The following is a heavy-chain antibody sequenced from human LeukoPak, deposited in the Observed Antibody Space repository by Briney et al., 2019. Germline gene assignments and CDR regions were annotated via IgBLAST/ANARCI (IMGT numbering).Heavy chain of an antibody. CDR1: GGSFSGYY. CDR2: INHSGST. V-gene: IGHV4-34*01. J-gene: IGHJ6*02. CDR3: ARGPYSSGWYPGYYYYYGMDV. D-gene: IGHD6-19*01. Sequence: SETLSLTCAVYGGSFSGYYWSWIRQPPGKGLEWIGEINHSGSTNYNPSLKSRVTISVDTSKNQFSPKLSSVTAADTAVYYCARGPYSSGWYPGYYYYYGMDVWGQGTTVTVSS.